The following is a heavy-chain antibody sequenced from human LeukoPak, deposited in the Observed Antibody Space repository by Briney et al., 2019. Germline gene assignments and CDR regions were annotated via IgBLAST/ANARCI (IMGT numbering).Heavy chain of an antibody. CDR3: ARERIQLWLAKPNDY. Sequence: PGGSLRLSCAASGFTFSDYYMNWIRQAPGKGLEWVSSISGGSRTINYADSVKGRFTTSRDNAKNSLFLQVNSLRAEDTAVYYCARERIQLWLAKPNDYWGQGTLVTVSS. D-gene: IGHD5-18*01. CDR2: ISGGSRTI. V-gene: IGHV3-11*01. CDR1: GFTFSDYY. J-gene: IGHJ4*02.